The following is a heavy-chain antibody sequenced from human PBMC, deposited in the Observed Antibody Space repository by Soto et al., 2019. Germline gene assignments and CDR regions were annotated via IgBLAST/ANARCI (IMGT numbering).Heavy chain of an antibody. CDR2: IGAYNGNT. Sequence: QDQLVQSGVEMKKPGASVKVSCKASGYSFTNYGITWVRQAPGQGFEWMGWIGAYNGNTNYAQKFQGRVTLTTDASTSTAYLELRSLRSDDTAVYYCARDRGVAPPVAGNTHYYYYMDVWGKGTTVTVSS. J-gene: IGHJ6*03. CDR3: ARDRGVAPPVAGNTHYYYYMDV. CDR1: GYSFTNYG. D-gene: IGHD6-19*01. V-gene: IGHV1-18*01.